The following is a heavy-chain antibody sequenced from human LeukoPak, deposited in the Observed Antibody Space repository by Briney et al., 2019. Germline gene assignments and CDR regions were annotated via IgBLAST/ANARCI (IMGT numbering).Heavy chain of an antibody. D-gene: IGHD3-22*01. Sequence: SGGALRLSCAASGFTFSSYAMHWVRQAPDKGLEWVAVISYDGSNKYSVDSVKGRFTISRDNSKNTLYLQMNSLRPEDTAVYYCAKDRNVWFDSRVGFDYWGLGTLVTVSS. CDR2: ISYDGSNK. CDR1: GFTFSSYA. V-gene: IGHV3-30*04. CDR3: AKDRNVWFDSRVGFDY. J-gene: IGHJ4*02.